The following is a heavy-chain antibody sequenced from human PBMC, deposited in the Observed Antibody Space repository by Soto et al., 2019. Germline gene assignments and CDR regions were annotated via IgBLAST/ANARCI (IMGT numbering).Heavy chain of an antibody. J-gene: IGHJ4*02. D-gene: IGHD5-12*01. CDR2: TYYSGGS. V-gene: IGHV4-30-4*01. Sequence: SETLSLTCTLSGASVSSTEHYWSWIRQPPGKGLEWIGYTYYSGGSYYNASLQRRVSISVDTSQNQFSLKLTSVTAADTAVYYCARLSGYDPAGAADKWRPGILVTVSS. CDR1: GASVSSTEHY. CDR3: ARLSGYDPAGAADK.